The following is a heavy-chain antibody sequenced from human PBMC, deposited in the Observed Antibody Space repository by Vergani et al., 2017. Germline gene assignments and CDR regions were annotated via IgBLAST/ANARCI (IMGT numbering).Heavy chain of an antibody. Sequence: EVQLVQSGAEVKKPGESLKISCKGSGYSFTSYWIGWVRQMPGKGLEWMGIIYPGDSDTRYSTSFQGQVTISADKSISTAYLQWSSLKAAETAMYYCASPLVGAKLSYAFDIWGQGTMGTGSS. CDR3: ASPLVGAKLSYAFDI. CDR1: GYSFTSYW. J-gene: IGHJ3*02. V-gene: IGHV5-51*01. D-gene: IGHD1-26*01. CDR2: IYPGDSDT.